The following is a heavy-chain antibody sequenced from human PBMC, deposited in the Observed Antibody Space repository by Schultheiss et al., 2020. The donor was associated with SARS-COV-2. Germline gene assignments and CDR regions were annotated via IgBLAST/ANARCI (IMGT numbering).Heavy chain of an antibody. Sequence: SETLSLTCAVYGGSFSGYYWSWIRQPPGKGLEWIGEINHSGSTNYNPSLKSRVTISVDTSKNQFSLKLSSVTAADTAVYYCARDIVGASHYYFDYWGQGTLVTVSS. CDR3: ARDIVGASHYYFDY. D-gene: IGHD1-26*01. V-gene: IGHV4-34*01. CDR2: INHSGST. CDR1: GGSFSGYY. J-gene: IGHJ4*02.